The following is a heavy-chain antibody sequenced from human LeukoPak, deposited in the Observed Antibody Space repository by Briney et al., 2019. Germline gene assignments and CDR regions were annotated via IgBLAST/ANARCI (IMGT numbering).Heavy chain of an antibody. CDR2: ISYDGSNK. Sequence: PGGSLRLSCAASGFTFSSYAMHWVRQAPGKGLEWVAVISYDGSNKYYADSGKGRFTISRDNPKNTLYLQMNSLRAEDTAVYYCATGDTGYCSSTSCSRLGGSGSYYTFDYWGQGTLVTVSS. CDR1: GFTFSSYA. J-gene: IGHJ4*02. CDR3: ATGDTGYCSSTSCSRLGGSGSYYTFDY. D-gene: IGHD2-2*01. V-gene: IGHV3-30*01.